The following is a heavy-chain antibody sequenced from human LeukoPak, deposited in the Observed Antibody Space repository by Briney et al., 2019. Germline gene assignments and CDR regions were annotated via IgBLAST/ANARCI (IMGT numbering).Heavy chain of an antibody. CDR2: ISSSSSYI. CDR1: GFTFSSYS. J-gene: IGHJ4*02. CDR3: ARDRYSSSWSAGVDY. Sequence: GGSLRLSCAASGFTFSSYSMNWVRQAPGKGLEWVSSISSSSSYIYYADSVKGRFTISRDNAKNSLYLQMNSLRAGDTAVYYCARDRYSSSWSAGVDYCGQGTLVTVSS. V-gene: IGHV3-21*01. D-gene: IGHD6-13*01.